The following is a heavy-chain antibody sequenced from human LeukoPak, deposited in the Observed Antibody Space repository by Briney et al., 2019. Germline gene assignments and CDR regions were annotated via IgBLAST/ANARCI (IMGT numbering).Heavy chain of an antibody. J-gene: IGHJ4*02. CDR2: ISSSSSYI. CDR3: ARTHRSGFSLDY. CDR1: GFTFSSYS. Sequence: GGSLRLSCAASGFTFSSYSMNWVRQAPGKGLEWVSSISSSSSYIYYADSVKGRFTISRDNAKNSLYLQMNSLRAEDTAVYYCARTHRSGFSLDYWGQGTLVTVSS. V-gene: IGHV3-21*01. D-gene: IGHD6-19*01.